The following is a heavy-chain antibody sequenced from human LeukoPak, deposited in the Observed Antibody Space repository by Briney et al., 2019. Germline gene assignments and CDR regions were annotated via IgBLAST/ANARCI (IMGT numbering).Heavy chain of an antibody. Sequence: PSETLSLTCLVSGGSISSGGYYWSWIRQPAGKGLEWIGRIYTSGSTKYNPSLKSRVTMSVDTSKNQFSLKLSSVTAADTAVYYCARGPTGDYAFDIWGQGTMVTVSS. J-gene: IGHJ3*02. CDR3: ARGPTGDYAFDI. CDR2: IYTSGST. V-gene: IGHV4-61*02. CDR1: GGSISSGGYY. D-gene: IGHD4-17*01.